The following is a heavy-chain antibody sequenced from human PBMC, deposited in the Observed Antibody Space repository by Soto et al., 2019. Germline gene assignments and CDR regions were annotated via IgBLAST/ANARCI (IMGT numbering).Heavy chain of an antibody. V-gene: IGHV4-34*01. CDR3: ARGRGKCNRSNCFTPLYYWYYGLDV. CDR2: INDSGST. D-gene: IGHD2-2*01. Sequence: PSETLSLTCAVYGGSFSGYYWSWIRQPPGKGLEWIGGINDSGSTNSNPSLKSRVAISIDTSKNHISLKMTSVTAADKAVYYCARGRGKCNRSNCFTPLYYWYYGLDVGGQGTTVTVSS. J-gene: IGHJ6*02. CDR1: GGSFSGYY.